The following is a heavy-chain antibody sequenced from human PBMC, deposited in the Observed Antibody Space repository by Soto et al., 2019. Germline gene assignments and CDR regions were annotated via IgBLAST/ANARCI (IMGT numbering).Heavy chain of an antibody. Sequence: RASVKVSCKASGGTFSSYAISWVRQAPGQGLEWMGGIIPIFGTANYAQKFQGRVTITADKSTSTAYTELSSLRSEDTAVYYCARDRDTAMVSVFGYGMDVWGQGTTVTVSS. CDR1: GGTFSSYA. CDR2: IIPIFGTA. J-gene: IGHJ6*02. CDR3: ARDRDTAMVSVFGYGMDV. D-gene: IGHD5-18*01. V-gene: IGHV1-69*06.